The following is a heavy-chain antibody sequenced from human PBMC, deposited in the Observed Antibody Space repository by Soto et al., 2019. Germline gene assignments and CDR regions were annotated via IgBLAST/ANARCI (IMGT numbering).Heavy chain of an antibody. J-gene: IGHJ5*02. CDR2: AYYSGST. D-gene: IGHD3-3*02. CDR1: GGSIMHYY. CDR3: ARDRSTYGGGGTGEVKENWFDP. V-gene: IGHV4-59*01. Sequence: PSEPRSLTCSVSGGSIMHYYWSWIRQSPGKGLEWIGYAYYSGSTDYNPSLKSRVTMAVDTSKNQVSLKLNSVTTADTAVYYCARDRSTYGGGGTGEVKENWFDPWGPGNLVTVSS.